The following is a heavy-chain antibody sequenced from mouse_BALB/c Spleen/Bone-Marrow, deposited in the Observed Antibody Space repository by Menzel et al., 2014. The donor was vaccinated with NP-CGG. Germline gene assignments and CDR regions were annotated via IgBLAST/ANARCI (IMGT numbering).Heavy chain of an antibody. CDR2: ISYSDST. V-gene: IGHV3-8*02. D-gene: IGHD2-1*01. CDR3: ARGYGNYRAWFAY. CDR1: GDSITSGY. J-gene: IGHJ3*01. Sequence: EVQLQESGPSLVKPSQPLSLTCSVTGDSITSGYWNWIRKFPGSKLEYMGYISYSDSTYYNPSLKSRISITRDTSKNXYYLQLNSVTTEGTATYYCARGYGNYRAWFAYWGQGTLVTVSA.